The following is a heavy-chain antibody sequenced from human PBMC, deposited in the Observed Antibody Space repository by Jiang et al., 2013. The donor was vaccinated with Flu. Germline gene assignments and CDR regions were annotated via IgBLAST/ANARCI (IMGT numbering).Heavy chain of an antibody. CDR3: ARLRGISHFDY. J-gene: IGHJ4*02. V-gene: IGHV5-51*01. D-gene: IGHD3-16*01. CDR2: IRPSDSET. CDR1: GYSFTTYW. Sequence: GAEVKKPGDSLKISCRGSGYSFTTYWIGWVRQMPGKGLEWMGIIRPSDSETRYSPSFQGHVTISADKSFRTAYLQWSSLKASDSAMYYCARLRGISHFDYWGQGNLVTVSS.